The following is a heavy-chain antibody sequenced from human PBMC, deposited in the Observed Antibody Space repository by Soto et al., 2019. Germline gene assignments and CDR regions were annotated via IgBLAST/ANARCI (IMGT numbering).Heavy chain of an antibody. V-gene: IGHV3-21*06. J-gene: IGHJ4*02. CDR3: ARESEDLTSNFDY. CDR2: ISSTTNYI. Sequence: VGSLRLSCAASGFTFTRYSMNWVRQAPGKGLEWVSSISSTTNYIYYGDSMKGRFTISRDNAKNSLYPEMNSLRAEDTAVYYCARESEDLTSNFDYWGQGTLVTVSS. CDR1: GFTFTRYS.